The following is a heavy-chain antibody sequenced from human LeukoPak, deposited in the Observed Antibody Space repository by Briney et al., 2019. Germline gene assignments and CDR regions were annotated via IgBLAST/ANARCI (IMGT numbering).Heavy chain of an antibody. J-gene: IGHJ4*02. CDR1: GFTFSSYG. CDR3: AKEVRPYGDYVHYFDY. Sequence: GGSLRLSCAASGFTFSSYGMHWVRQAPGKGLEWVAVISYDGSNKYYADSVKGRFTISRDNSKNTLYLQMNSLRAEDTAVYYCAKEVRPYGDYVHYFDYWGQGTLVTVSS. CDR2: ISYDGSNK. V-gene: IGHV3-30*18. D-gene: IGHD4-17*01.